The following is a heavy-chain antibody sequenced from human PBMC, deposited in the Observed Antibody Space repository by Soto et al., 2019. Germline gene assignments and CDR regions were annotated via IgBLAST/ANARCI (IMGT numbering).Heavy chain of an antibody. V-gene: IGHV1-18*01. CDR3: AKFDFGDYYFDS. CDR2: ISPNNGNT. CDR1: GYTFTNYG. Sequence: QVQLVQSGPEVKKPGASVKVSCKASGYTFTNYGVSWVRQAPGQGLEWMGWISPNNGNTPFAQKFQDRVTLTIDTSTTTAYMEVRSLISDDTAVYYCAKFDFGDYYFDSWGQGTLVTGSS. D-gene: IGHD4-17*01. J-gene: IGHJ4*02.